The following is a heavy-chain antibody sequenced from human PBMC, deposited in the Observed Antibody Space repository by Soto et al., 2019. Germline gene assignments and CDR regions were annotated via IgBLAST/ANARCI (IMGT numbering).Heavy chain of an antibody. CDR1: GGTFSSYA. CDR2: IIPIFGTA. J-gene: IGHJ4*02. V-gene: IGHV1-69*01. CDR3: AREVEAVAGTYYFDY. Sequence: QVQLVQSGAEVKKPGSSVKVSCKASGGTFSSYAISWVRQAPGQGLEWMGGIIPIFGTANYAQKFQGRVTITADEYTSTAYMELSSLRSEDTAVYYCAREVEAVAGTYYFDYWGQGTLVTVSS. D-gene: IGHD6-19*01.